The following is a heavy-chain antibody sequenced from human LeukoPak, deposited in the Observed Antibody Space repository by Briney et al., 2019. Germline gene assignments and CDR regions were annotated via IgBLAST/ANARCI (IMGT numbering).Heavy chain of an antibody. Sequence: SETLSLTCAVYGGSFSGYYWSWIRQPPGKGLEWIGYIYYSGSTNYNPSLMSRVTISVDTSKHQFSLKLSAVTAADTAVYYCARVGASQYYYDSSGYFDYWGQGTLVTVSS. J-gene: IGHJ4*02. CDR1: GGSFSGYY. CDR3: ARVGASQYYYDSSGYFDY. CDR2: IYYSGST. V-gene: IGHV4-59*01. D-gene: IGHD3-22*01.